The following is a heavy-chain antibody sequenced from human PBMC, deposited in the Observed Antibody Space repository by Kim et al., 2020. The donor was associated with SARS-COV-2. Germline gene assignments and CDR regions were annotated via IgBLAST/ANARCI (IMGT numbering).Heavy chain of an antibody. CDR2: ISGDGDTT. J-gene: IGHJ4*01. CDR3: AKMSRGSGWLHNFDY. CDR1: GFTFDDYA. Sequence: GGSLRLSCAASGFTFDDYAMHWVRQAPGKSLEWVSLISGDGDTTSYADSVKGRFAISRDNSKNSLYLQMNSLRNEDSAFYYCAKMSRGSGWLHNFDYWG. D-gene: IGHD6-19*01. V-gene: IGHV3-43*02.